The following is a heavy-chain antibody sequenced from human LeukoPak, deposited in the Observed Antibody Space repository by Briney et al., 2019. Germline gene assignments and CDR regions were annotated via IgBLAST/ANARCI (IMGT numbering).Heavy chain of an antibody. CDR2: ISYDGSNK. D-gene: IGHD6-19*01. CDR3: ARDPLEEAVAGYFDY. V-gene: IGHV3-30-3*01. Sequence: PGGSLRLSCAASGFTFSSYAMHWVRQAPGKGLEWVAVISYDGSNKYYADSVKGRFTISRDNSKNTLYLQMNSLRAEDTAVYYCARDPLEEAVAGYFDYWGQGTLVTVSS. CDR1: GFTFSSYA. J-gene: IGHJ4*02.